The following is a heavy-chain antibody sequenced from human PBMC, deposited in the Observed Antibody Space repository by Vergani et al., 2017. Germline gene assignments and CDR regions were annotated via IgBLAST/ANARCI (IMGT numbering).Heavy chain of an antibody. CDR2: IYGGGST. D-gene: IGHD1-26*01. CDR1: GITFSSYG. Sequence: QVQLVESGGGVVQPGRSLRVSCAASGITFSSYGMHWVRQAPGKGLEWVSVIYGGGSTYYADSVKGRFTISRDNSKNTLYLQMNSLRAEDTAVYYCAKDRGHFIIVGDYGMDVWGQGTTVTVSS. CDR3: AKDRGHFIIVGDYGMDV. J-gene: IGHJ6*02. V-gene: IGHV3-NL1*01.